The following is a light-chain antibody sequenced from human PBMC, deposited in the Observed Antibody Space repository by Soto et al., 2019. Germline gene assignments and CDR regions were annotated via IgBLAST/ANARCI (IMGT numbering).Light chain of an antibody. CDR3: QQYENLPLT. CDR1: QDISNY. CDR2: DAS. Sequence: DIQMTQSPSSLSASVGDRVTITCQASQDISNYLNWYQQKPGKAPKLLIYDASNLETGVPSRFSGSVSGTDFTFTINTLQPEDIATYYCQQYENLPLTFGGGTKVEIK. V-gene: IGKV1-33*01. J-gene: IGKJ4*01.